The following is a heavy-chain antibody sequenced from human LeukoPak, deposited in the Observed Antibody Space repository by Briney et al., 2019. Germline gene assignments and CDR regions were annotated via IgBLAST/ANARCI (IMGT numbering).Heavy chain of an antibody. CDR2: IYNRGST. CDR1: GYSISSGYY. V-gene: IGHV4-38-2*02. Sequence: PSETLSLTCTVSGYSISSGYYWGWIRQPPGKGLEWIGNIYNRGSTSSNVPLHSRVTISLDTSNNQFSLKLNSVTAADTAVYYCARLSVSLNAFDMWGQGTMVTVSS. J-gene: IGHJ3*02. CDR3: ARLSVSLNAFDM.